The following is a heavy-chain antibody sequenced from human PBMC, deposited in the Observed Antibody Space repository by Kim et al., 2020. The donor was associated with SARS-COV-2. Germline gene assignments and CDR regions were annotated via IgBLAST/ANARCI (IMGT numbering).Heavy chain of an antibody. V-gene: IGHV4-59*08. CDR3: ARLATVTTRYYYYYMDV. J-gene: IGHJ6*03. CDR1: GGSISSYY. D-gene: IGHD4-17*01. Sequence: SETLSLTCTVSGGSISSYYWSWIRQPPGKGLEWIGYIYYSGSTNYNPSLKSRVTISVDTSKNQFSLKLSSVTAADTAVYYCARLATVTTRYYYYYMDVWG. CDR2: IYYSGST.